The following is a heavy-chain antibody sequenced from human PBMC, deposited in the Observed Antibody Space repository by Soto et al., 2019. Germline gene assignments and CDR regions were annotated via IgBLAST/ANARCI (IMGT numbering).Heavy chain of an antibody. J-gene: IGHJ6*02. Sequence: SVKVSCKASGDNFINYSFSWMRQAPGQGLEWLGGIVPMSGGPNFAEKFHDRLIISADASTGTVTMQLSSLTSDDTAVYYCAIPANLDYYYAMDVWGQGTTVTVSS. V-gene: IGHV1-69*13. CDR3: AIPANLDYYYAMDV. D-gene: IGHD2-15*01. CDR2: IVPMSGGP. CDR1: GDNFINYS.